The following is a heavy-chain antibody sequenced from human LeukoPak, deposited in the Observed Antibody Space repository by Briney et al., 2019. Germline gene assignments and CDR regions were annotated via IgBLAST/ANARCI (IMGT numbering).Heavy chain of an antibody. CDR1: GFTFSSHD. CDR2: ISYDGGEK. J-gene: IGHJ4*02. Sequence: GGSLRLSCAASGFTFSSHDMHWVRQAPGKGLEWVTIISYDGGEKDYADSVKGRFTISRDNSKNTLYLQMNSLRPEDTAVYYCAKDRSKGYYGDEFDFWGQGTLVTVSS. CDR3: AKDRSKGYYGDEFDF. V-gene: IGHV3-30*18. D-gene: IGHD4-17*01.